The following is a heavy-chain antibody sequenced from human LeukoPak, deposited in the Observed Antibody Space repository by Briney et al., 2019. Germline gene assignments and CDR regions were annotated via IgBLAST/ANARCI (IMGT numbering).Heavy chain of an antibody. CDR1: GFTFSSYA. J-gene: IGHJ4*02. D-gene: IGHD3-22*01. V-gene: IGHV3-23*01. CDR3: AKHRFESGGYHSTD. Sequence: GGSLRLSCAASGFTFSSYAMSWVRQAPGKGLAWVTTISGGSGSTYCADSVKGRFTISRDNSKNTLYLQMNSLRDEDTAVYYCAKHRFESGGYHSTDWGQGTLVTVSS. CDR2: ISGGSGST.